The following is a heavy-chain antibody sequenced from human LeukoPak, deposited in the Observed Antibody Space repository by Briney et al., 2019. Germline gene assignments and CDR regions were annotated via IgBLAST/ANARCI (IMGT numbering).Heavy chain of an antibody. Sequence: PGGSLRLSCADSRFTFSSYAMSWVRQAPGKGLEWVSAISGSGGSTYYADSVKGRFTISRDNSKNTLYLQMNSLRAEDTAVYYCAKGQRVGATTEFDYWGQGTLVTVSS. J-gene: IGHJ4*02. V-gene: IGHV3-23*01. D-gene: IGHD1-26*01. CDR3: AKGQRVGATTEFDY. CDR2: ISGSGGST. CDR1: RFTFSSYA.